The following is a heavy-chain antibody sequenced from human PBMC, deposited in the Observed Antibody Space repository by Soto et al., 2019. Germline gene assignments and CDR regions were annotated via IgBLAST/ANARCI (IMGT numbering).Heavy chain of an antibody. V-gene: IGHV3-21*06. Sequence: GGSLRLSCAASGFTFTRYSMNWVRQAPGKGLEWVSSISSTTNYIYYGDSMKGRFTISRDNTKNSLYLEMNSLRAEDTAVYYCARESEDLTSNFDYWGQGTLVTVYS. CDR2: ISSTTNYI. J-gene: IGHJ4*02. CDR1: GFTFTRYS. CDR3: ARESEDLTSNFDY.